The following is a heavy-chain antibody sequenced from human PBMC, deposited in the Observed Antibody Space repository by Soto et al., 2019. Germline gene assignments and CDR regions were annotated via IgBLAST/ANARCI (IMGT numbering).Heavy chain of an antibody. V-gene: IGHV1-18*01. D-gene: IGHD1-1*01. J-gene: IGHJ4*02. CDR1: GYTFTTFG. CDR2: ISAHNGNT. Sequence: QVHLVQSGAEVKKPGASVKFSCKGSGYTFTTFGITWVRQPPGQGLEWMGWISAHNGNTNYAQKLQGRVTVTRDTSTSTAYMELRSLRSDDTAVYYCARGRYGDYWGQGALVTVSS. CDR3: ARGRYGDY.